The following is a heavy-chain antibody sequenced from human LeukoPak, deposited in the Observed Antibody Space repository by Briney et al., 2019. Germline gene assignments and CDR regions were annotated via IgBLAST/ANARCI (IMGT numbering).Heavy chain of an antibody. CDR3: AKVGVPDLRYFDWFDY. V-gene: IGHV3-23*01. Sequence: PGGSLRLSCEASGFSFSSYAMSWVRQAPGKGLEWVSAISGSGGNTYYADSVKGRFTISRDNSKNTLYLQMNSLRAEDTAVYYCAKVGVPDLRYFDWFDYWGQGTLVTVSS. CDR2: ISGSGGNT. CDR1: GFSFSSYA. D-gene: IGHD3-9*01. J-gene: IGHJ4*02.